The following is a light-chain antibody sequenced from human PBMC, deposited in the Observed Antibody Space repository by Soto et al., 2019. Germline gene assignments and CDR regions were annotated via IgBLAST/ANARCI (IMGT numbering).Light chain of an antibody. V-gene: IGKV1-5*03. Sequence: DIQMTLSPSTLSASVGDRVTITCRASQTIDSWLAWDQQRPGKPPNLLIYKASTLASGVPSRFSGSGSGTEFTLTINSLQPDDFATYYCQQLNSYPFTFGQGTRLEIK. CDR2: KAS. J-gene: IGKJ5*01. CDR1: QTIDSW. CDR3: QQLNSYPFT.